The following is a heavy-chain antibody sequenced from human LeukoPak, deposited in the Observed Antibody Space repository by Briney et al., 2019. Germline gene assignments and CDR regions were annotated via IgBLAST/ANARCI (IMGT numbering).Heavy chain of an antibody. D-gene: IGHD2-2*01. Sequence: KASETLSLTCTVSGGSISSSSYYWGWIRQPPGKGLEWIGTIYYSGSTYYNPSLKSRVTMSVDTSENQFSLKLSSVTAADTAVYYCARRSRGMRYCFDSWGQGTLVTVSS. CDR2: IYYSGST. CDR1: GGSISSSSYY. V-gene: IGHV4-39*01. J-gene: IGHJ4*02. CDR3: ARRSRGMRYCFDS.